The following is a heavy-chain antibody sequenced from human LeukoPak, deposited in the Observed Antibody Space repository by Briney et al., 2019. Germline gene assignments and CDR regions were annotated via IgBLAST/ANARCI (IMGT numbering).Heavy chain of an antibody. CDR1: GGSFSGYY. J-gene: IGHJ4*02. CDR2: INHSGST. D-gene: IGHD4-23*01. Sequence: SETLSLTCAVYGGSFSGYYWSWIRQPPGKGLEWIGEINHSGSTNYNPSLKSRVTISVDTSKNQFSLKLSSVTAADTAVYYCAREVSRWPYYFDYWGQGTLVTVSS. CDR3: AREVSRWPYYFDY. V-gene: IGHV4-34*01.